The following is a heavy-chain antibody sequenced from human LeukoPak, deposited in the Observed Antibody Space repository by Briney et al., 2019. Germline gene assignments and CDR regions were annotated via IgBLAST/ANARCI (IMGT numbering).Heavy chain of an antibody. CDR1: GGSISRHY. CDR2: IYTSGST. V-gene: IGHV4-4*07. CDR3: ARGSSIWPNGYFDY. J-gene: IGHJ4*02. D-gene: IGHD6-13*01. Sequence: NPSETLSLTCSVSGGSISRHYWGWIRQPAGKGLEWIGRIYTSGSTNYHPSLKSRVTISVDKSKHQFSLKLSSVTAADTAVYYCARGSSIWPNGYFDYWGQGTLVTVSS.